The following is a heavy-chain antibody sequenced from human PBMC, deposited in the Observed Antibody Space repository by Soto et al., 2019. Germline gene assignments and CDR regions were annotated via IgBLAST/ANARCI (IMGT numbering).Heavy chain of an antibody. Sequence: LRLSCAASGFTFSDSYMSWIRQAPGKGLEWISYITFSGNTVYYADSLKGRFTISRDNAKNSLYLQMNRLRAEDTAVYYCARVSWREKYGMDVWGQGTTVTVS. J-gene: IGHJ6*02. CDR3: ARVSWREKYGMDV. CDR1: GFTFSDSY. V-gene: IGHV3-11*01. CDR2: ITFSGNTV.